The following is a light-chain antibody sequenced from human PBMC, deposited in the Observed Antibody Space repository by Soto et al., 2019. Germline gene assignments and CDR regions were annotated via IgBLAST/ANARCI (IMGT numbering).Light chain of an antibody. CDR1: SSDVGGYNY. V-gene: IGLV2-23*02. CDR3: CSYAGSNTYV. CDR2: VVS. J-gene: IGLJ1*01. Sequence: QSALTQPASVSGSPGQSIAISCTGTSSDVGGYNYVSWHQQHPGKAPKVLISVVSNRPSGVSNRFSGSKSGNTASLTISGLQAEDEADYYCCSYAGSNTYVFGTGTKVTVL.